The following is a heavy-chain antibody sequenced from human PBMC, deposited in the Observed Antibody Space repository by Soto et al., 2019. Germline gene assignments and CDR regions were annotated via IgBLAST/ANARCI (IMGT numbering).Heavy chain of an antibody. D-gene: IGHD6-13*01. CDR2: IIPIFGTA. CDR1: GGTFSSYA. V-gene: IGHV1-69*13. J-gene: IGHJ6*02. CDR3: ARGGSSWRTYYYYGMDV. Sequence: SVKVSCKASGGTFSSYAISWVRQAPGQGLEWMGGIIPIFGTANYAQKFQGRVTITADESTSTAYMELSSLRSEDTAVYYCARGGSSWRTYYYYGMDVWGQGTTVTVSS.